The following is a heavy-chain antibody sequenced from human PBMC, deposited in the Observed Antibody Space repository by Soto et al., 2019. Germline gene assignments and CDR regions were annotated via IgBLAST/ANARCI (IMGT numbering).Heavy chain of an antibody. V-gene: IGHV1-69*12. Sequence: QVQLVQSGAEVKKPGSSVKVSCKASGGTFRSSAFSWVRQAPGQGLEWMGGIMPIFRTPDYAQKFQGRVTITADESTSTAYMELSSLRFEDTGVYYCAGDKDRQQLGGNYYYIMDVWGQGTTVTVSS. CDR3: AGDKDRQQLGGNYYYIMDV. D-gene: IGHD1-1*01. J-gene: IGHJ6*02. CDR2: IMPIFRTP. CDR1: GGTFRSSA.